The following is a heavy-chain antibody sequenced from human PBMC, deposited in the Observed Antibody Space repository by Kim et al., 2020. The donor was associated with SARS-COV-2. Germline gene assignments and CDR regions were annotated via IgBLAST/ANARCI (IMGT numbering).Heavy chain of an antibody. J-gene: IGHJ4*02. CDR2: ISAYNGNT. CDR1: GYTFTSYG. CDR3: ARGGAYYYDSSGYGPGDY. D-gene: IGHD3-22*01. Sequence: ASVKVSCKASGYTFTSYGISWVRQAPGQGLEWMGWISAYNGNTNYAQKLQGRVTMTTDTSTSTAYMELRSLRSDDTAVYYCARGGAYYYDSSGYGPGDYWGQGTLVTVSS. V-gene: IGHV1-18*01.